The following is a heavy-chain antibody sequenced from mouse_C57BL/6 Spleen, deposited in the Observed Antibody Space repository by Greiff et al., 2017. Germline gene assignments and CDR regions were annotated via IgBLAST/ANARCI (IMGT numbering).Heavy chain of an antibody. J-gene: IGHJ2*01. Sequence: QVQLQQSGAELVMPGASVKLSCKASGYTFTSYWMHWVKQRPGQGLEWIGEIDPSDSYTNYNQKFKGKSPLTVDKSSSTAYMQLSSLTSEDSAVYYCARSANWEGFDYWGQGTTLTVSS. V-gene: IGHV1-69*01. CDR1: GYTFTSYW. CDR3: ARSANWEGFDY. D-gene: IGHD4-1*01. CDR2: IDPSDSYT.